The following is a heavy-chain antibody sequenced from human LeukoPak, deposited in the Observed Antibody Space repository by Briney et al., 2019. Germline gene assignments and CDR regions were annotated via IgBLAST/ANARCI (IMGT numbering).Heavy chain of an antibody. CDR3: SRDWGAGDY. Sequence: GGSLRLSCAASGFTVSSNYMSWVRQAPGGGLEWVSVIYRGGSTYYADSVKGRFTISRGNSKKMLSLQKKSIRGEGTAVFLFSRDWGAGDYWGQGTLVTVSS. J-gene: IGHJ4*02. CDR2: IYRGGST. CDR1: GFTVSSNY. D-gene: IGHD3-16*01. V-gene: IGHV3-53*01.